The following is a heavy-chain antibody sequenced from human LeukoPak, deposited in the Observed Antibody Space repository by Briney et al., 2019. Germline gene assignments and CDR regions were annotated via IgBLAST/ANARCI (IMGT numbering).Heavy chain of an antibody. Sequence: PSETLSLTCTVSGGSISSSTYYWGWIRQPPGKGLEWIGTIYYTGSTYSNPSLKSRVTISVDTSKNQFSLKLSSVTAADTAVYYCARTLPRYCSGGSCYAIRYFDYWGQGTLVTVSS. J-gene: IGHJ4*02. CDR3: ARTLPRYCSGGSCYAIRYFDY. D-gene: IGHD2-15*01. V-gene: IGHV4-39*01. CDR2: IYYTGST. CDR1: GGSISSSTYY.